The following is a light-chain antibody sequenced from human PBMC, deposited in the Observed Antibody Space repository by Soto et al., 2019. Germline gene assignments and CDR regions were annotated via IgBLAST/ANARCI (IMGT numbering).Light chain of an antibody. Sequence: DIQMTQSPSSVSAAVGERVTITCRASQVMSSWLAWYQQKPGKAPKLLIFAASTLQSGVPSRFSGSGSRTDFTLTITSLQPEDIETYYCQQTDTLPSTFGQGTRLEIK. CDR1: QVMSSW. CDR2: AAS. CDR3: QQTDTLPST. J-gene: IGKJ5*01. V-gene: IGKV1D-12*01.